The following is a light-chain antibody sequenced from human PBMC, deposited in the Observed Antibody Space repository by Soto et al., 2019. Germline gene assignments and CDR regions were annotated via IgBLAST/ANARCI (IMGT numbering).Light chain of an antibody. CDR2: EVS. CDR3: SSYAGSYNWV. V-gene: IGLV2-8*01. Sequence: QSALTQPPSASGSPGQSVTISCTGTSSDVGGYKYVSWYQQHPGKAPKLLIYEVSKRPSGVPDRFSGSKSGNTASLTVSGLQAADEACYYCSSYAGSYNWVFGGGTKLTVL. CDR1: SSDVGGYKY. J-gene: IGLJ3*02.